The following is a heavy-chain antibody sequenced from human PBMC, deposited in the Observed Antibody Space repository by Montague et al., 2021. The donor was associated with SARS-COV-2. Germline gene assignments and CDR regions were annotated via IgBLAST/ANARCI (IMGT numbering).Heavy chain of an antibody. CDR1: GDSMNNYY. V-gene: IGHV4-34*01. Sequence: SDTLSLTCTVSGDSMNNYYWSWIRQPPGKGLEWIGYIGPSGSTNYNPSLKSRVIISLDTSKNQFSLKLSSVTAADTAVYYCARGLIDITMMVVVFTGASLYFDYWGQGILVTVSS. CDR2: IGPSGST. J-gene: IGHJ4*02. D-gene: IGHD3-22*01. CDR3: ARGLIDITMMVVVFTGASLYFDY.